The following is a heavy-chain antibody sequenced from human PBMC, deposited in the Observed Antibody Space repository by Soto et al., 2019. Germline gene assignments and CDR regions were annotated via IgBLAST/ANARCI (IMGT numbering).Heavy chain of an antibody. CDR1: GFTFSGSA. CDR2: IRSKANSYAT. Sequence: EVQLVESGGGLVQPGGSLKLSCAASGFTFSGSAMHWVRQASGKGLEWVGRIRSKANSYATAYAASVKGRYRIYRDDSNNTAYLQMKSPKTADTAVYYGNRRQSAAGSPYYYYGMDVWGRGTTVTVPS. J-gene: IGHJ6*02. V-gene: IGHV3-73*02. CDR3: NRRQSAAGSPYYYYGMDV. D-gene: IGHD6-13*01.